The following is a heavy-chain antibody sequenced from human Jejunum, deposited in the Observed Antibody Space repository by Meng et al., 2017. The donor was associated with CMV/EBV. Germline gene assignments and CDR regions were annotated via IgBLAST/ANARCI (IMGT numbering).Heavy chain of an antibody. J-gene: IGHJ4*02. V-gene: IGHV4-39*07. Sequence: CTVSGGSTTSTSDFWTWIRQPPGKGLEWIGSINYRVGTFYTPSLESRVTISVDTSNNQFSLKLSSMTAADTAVYYCAREKSSAPHDWGQGTLVTVSS. CDR3: AREKSSAPHD. CDR2: INYRVGT. D-gene: IGHD6-6*01. CDR1: GGSTTSTSDF.